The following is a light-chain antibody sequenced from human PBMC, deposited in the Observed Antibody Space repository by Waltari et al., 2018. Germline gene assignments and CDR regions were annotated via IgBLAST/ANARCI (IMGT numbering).Light chain of an antibody. V-gene: IGLV1-47*02. Sequence: QSVLTQPPSASATPGQRVTVSCSGSSSNVGRYNVFWFQHPPGTAPKLLRYNEHQRPSGVPGRFSGSKSGTSASLAIRGLRTEDEADYYGVAWDGSLSGYVFGTGTKVTVL. CDR1: SSNVGRYN. J-gene: IGLJ1*01. CDR3: VAWDGSLSGYV. CDR2: NEH.